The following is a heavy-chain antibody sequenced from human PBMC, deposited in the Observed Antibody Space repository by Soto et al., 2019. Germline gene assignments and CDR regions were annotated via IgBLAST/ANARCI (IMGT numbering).Heavy chain of an antibody. CDR3: ATPSAQGNWFDP. J-gene: IGHJ5*02. CDR1: GYTFTGYY. CDR2: INPNSGGT. V-gene: IGHV1-2*02. Sequence: ASVKGSCKASGYTFTGYYMHWVRQAPGQGLEWMGWINPNSGGTNYAQKFQGRVTMTRDTSISTAYMELSRLRSDDTAVYYCATPSAQGNWFDPWGQGTLVTVSS.